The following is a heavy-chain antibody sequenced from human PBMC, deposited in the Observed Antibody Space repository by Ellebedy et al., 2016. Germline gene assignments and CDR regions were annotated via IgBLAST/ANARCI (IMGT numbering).Heavy chain of an antibody. CDR1: GYTFTSYY. J-gene: IGHJ4*02. D-gene: IGHD2-15*01. Sequence: ASVKVSXXASGYTFTSYYMHWVRQAPGQGLEWMGIINPSGGSTSYAQKFQGRVTMTRDTSTSTVYMELSSLRSEDTAVYYCAREDCSGGSCYSPFFDYWGQGTLVTVSS. V-gene: IGHV1-46*01. CDR3: AREDCSGGSCYSPFFDY. CDR2: INPSGGST.